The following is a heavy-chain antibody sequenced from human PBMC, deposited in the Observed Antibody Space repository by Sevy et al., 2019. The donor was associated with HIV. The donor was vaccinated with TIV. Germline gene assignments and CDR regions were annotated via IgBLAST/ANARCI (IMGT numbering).Heavy chain of an antibody. J-gene: IGHJ4*02. Sequence: GGSLRLSCVASGFNFRNFWMSWVRQAPGKGLECVADIKQDGSEAYYVDSVKGRFTISRDNAKNSLYLQMNSLRDEDTAMYVCVRDKEVGASMLDGWGQGTPVTVSS. V-gene: IGHV3-7*01. CDR3: VRDKEVGASMLDG. CDR2: IKQDGSEA. CDR1: GFNFRNFW. D-gene: IGHD1-26*01.